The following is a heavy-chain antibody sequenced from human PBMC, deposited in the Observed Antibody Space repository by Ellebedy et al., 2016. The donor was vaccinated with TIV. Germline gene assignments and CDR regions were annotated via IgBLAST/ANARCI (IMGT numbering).Heavy chain of an antibody. CDR3: ARDLRYSGSPGDY. V-gene: IGHV3-48*02. J-gene: IGHJ4*02. Sequence: GGSLRLXXAASGFTFSSYSMNWVRQAPGKGLEWVSYISSSSSTIYYADSVKGRFTISRDNAKNSLYLQMNSLRDEDTAVYYCARDLRYSGSPGDYWGQGTLVTVSS. CDR2: ISSSSSTI. D-gene: IGHD1-26*01. CDR1: GFTFSSYS.